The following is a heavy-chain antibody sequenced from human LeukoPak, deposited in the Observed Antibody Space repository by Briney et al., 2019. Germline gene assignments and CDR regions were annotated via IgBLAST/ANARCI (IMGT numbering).Heavy chain of an antibody. CDR1: GFTFSSYA. J-gene: IGHJ3*02. V-gene: IGHV3-30*02. CDR3: AKVHSSSWYLDAFDI. Sequence: GGSLRLSCAASGFTFSSYAMHWVRQAPGKGLEWVAFIHYDGSNNYYADSVKGRFTISRDNSKNTLYLQMNTLRADDTAVYYCAKVHSSSWYLDAFDIWGQGTMVTVSS. D-gene: IGHD6-13*01. CDR2: IHYDGSNN.